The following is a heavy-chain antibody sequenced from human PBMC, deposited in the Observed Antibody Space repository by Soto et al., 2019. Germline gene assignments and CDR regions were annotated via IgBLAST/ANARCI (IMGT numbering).Heavy chain of an antibody. CDR2: IKSKTDGGTT. J-gene: IGHJ3*02. CDR3: WAYYYGSGSYYPQPDDAFEI. Sequence: GGSLRLSCAASGFTFSNAWMNWVRQAPGKGLEWVGRIKSKTDGGTTDYAAPVKGRFTISRDDSKNTLYLQMNSLKTEDTAVYYCWAYYYGSGSYYPQPDDAFEIWGQGTMVT. CDR1: GFTFSNAW. V-gene: IGHV3-15*07. D-gene: IGHD3-10*01.